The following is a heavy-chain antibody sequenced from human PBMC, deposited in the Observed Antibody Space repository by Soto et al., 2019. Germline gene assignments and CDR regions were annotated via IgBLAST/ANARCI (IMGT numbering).Heavy chain of an antibody. V-gene: IGHV1-8*01. CDR2: MNPNSGNT. Sequence: QVQLVQSGAEVKKPGASVKVSCKASGYTFTSYDINWVRQATGQGLEWMGWMNPNSGNTGYAQKSHGRLTMTRNTPNSTAYKELSSLRSEDTAVYYCAISYTVRGVSYYWGQGTLVTVSS. J-gene: IGHJ4*02. CDR1: GYTFTSYD. CDR3: AISYTVRGVSYY. D-gene: IGHD3-10*01.